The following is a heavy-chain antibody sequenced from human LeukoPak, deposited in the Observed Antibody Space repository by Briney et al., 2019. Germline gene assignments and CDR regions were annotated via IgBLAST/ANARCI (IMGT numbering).Heavy chain of an antibody. J-gene: IGHJ5*02. V-gene: IGHV4-59*01. CDR3: ARFHYSNYGRFDP. Sequence: SETLSLTCTVSGGSISSYYWSWIRQPPGKGLEWIGYIYYSGSTNYNSSLKSRVTISVDTSKNQFSLKLSSVTAADTAVYYCARFHYSNYGRFDPWGQGTLVTVSS. CDR1: GGSISSYY. CDR2: IYYSGST. D-gene: IGHD4-11*01.